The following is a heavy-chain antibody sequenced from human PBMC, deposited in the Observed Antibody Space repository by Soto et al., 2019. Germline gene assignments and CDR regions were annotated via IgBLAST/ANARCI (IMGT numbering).Heavy chain of an antibody. CDR1: GYTFTSYG. CDR3: ARDQGSGGDYVAMDWFDP. V-gene: IGHV1-18*01. Sequence: GASVKVSCKASGYTFTSYGISWVRQAPGQGLEWIGWISAYNGNTNYAQKLQGRVTMTTDTSTSTAYMELRSLRSDDTAVYYCARDQGSGGDYVAMDWFDPWGQGTLVTVSS. J-gene: IGHJ5*02. D-gene: IGHD4-17*01. CDR2: ISAYNGNT.